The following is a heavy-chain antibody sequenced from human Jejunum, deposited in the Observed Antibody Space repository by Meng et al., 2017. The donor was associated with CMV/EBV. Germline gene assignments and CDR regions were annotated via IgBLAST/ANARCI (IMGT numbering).Heavy chain of an antibody. J-gene: IGHJ4*02. V-gene: IGHV3-43*01. CDR1: GFTFDYST. CDR3: AKDISTSIAAPDY. D-gene: IGHD6-6*01. CDR2: ISWDGDST. Sequence: ASGFTFDYSTMHWVRRAPGKGLEWVSLISWDGDSTYYADSVKGRFTISRDNSKNSLYLQMNSLRTEDTALYYCAKDISTSIAAPDYWGQGTLVTVSS.